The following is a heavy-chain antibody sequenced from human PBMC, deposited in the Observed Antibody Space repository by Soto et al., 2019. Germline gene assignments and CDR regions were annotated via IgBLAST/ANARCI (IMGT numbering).Heavy chain of an antibody. CDR3: ARDSFRSDAFDI. CDR1: GFTVSSSY. CDR2: IYSGGST. D-gene: IGHD3-10*01. Sequence: SLRLSCAASGFTVSSSYMSWVRQAPGKGLEWVSVIYSGGSTYYADSVKGRFTISRDNSKNKPYLQMNSLRAEDTAVYYCARDSFRSDAFDIWGQGTVVTVSS. J-gene: IGHJ3*02. V-gene: IGHV3-53*01.